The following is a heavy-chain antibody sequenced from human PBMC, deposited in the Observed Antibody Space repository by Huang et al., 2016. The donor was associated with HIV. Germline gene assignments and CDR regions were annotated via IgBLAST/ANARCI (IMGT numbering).Heavy chain of an antibody. Sequence: QVQLVESGGGVVQPGGSLRLSCAASGFTFSDYGIHWIRQAPGKGRGWVSFIRYDGSNEFYAESVKGRFTIARDNSKNTLFLQMRSLRTEDTAVYYCVKGPEGFEELSKIDYWGQGTLVIVSS. V-gene: IGHV3-30*02. CDR1: GFTFSDYG. CDR2: IRYDGSNE. CDR3: VKGPEGFEELSKIDY. J-gene: IGHJ4*02. D-gene: IGHD3-10*01.